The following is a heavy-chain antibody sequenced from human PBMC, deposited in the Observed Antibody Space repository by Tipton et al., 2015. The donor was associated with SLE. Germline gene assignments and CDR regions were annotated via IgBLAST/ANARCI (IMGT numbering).Heavy chain of an antibody. CDR1: GLTLSSNW. CDR3: TRVESTSWAFDV. CDR2: ISADGSST. J-gene: IGHJ3*01. V-gene: IGHV3-74*01. Sequence: SLRLSCAASGLTLSSNWMHWVRQAPGKGLVWVARISADGSSTAYADSVKGRFTISRDNAKNTLYLQMNSLRAEDTAVYYCTRVESTSWAFDVWGQGTIVTVSS. D-gene: IGHD2/OR15-2a*01.